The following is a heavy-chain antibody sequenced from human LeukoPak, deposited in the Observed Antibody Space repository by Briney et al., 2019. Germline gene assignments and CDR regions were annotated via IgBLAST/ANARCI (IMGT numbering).Heavy chain of an antibody. Sequence: ASVKVSCKASGYTFTSYGISWVRQAPGQGLEWMRWISAYNGNTNYAQKLQGRVTMTTDTSTSTAYMELRSLRSDGTAVYYCARVSPQWLVELGYMDVWGKGTTVTVSS. CDR2: ISAYNGNT. CDR3: ARVSPQWLVELGYMDV. D-gene: IGHD6-19*01. CDR1: GYTFTSYG. J-gene: IGHJ6*03. V-gene: IGHV1-18*01.